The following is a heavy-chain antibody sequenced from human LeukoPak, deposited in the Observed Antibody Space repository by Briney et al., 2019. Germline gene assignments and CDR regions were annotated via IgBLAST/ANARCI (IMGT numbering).Heavy chain of an antibody. CDR1: GYTFTGYY. V-gene: IGHV1-2*02. D-gene: IGHD2-21*01. CDR2: INPNSGGT. J-gene: IGHJ3*02. CDR3: ARVHWLGLIVHAFDI. Sequence: ASVKVSCKASGYTFTGYYMHWVRQAPGQGLEWMGWINPNSGGTNYAQKFQGRVTMTRDTSISKAYMELSRLRSDDTAVYYCARVHWLGLIVHAFDIWGQGTMVTVSS.